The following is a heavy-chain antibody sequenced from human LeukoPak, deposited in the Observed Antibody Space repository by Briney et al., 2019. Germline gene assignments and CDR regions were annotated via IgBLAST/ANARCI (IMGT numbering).Heavy chain of an antibody. J-gene: IGHJ6*02. V-gene: IGHV3-48*04. CDR2: ISSSSSTI. CDR3: ASEGVVYYYGMDV. D-gene: IGHD3-10*01. Sequence: GESLRLSCAASGFTFSSYSMNWVRQAPGKGLEWVSYISSSSSTIYYADSVKGRFTISRDNAKNSLYLQMNSLRAEDTAVYYCASEGVVYYYGMDVWGQGTTVTVSS. CDR1: GFTFSSYS.